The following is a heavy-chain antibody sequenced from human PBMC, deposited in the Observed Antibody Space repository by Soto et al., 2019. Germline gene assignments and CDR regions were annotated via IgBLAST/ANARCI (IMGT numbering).Heavy chain of an antibody. V-gene: IGHV4-34*01. J-gene: IGHJ6*02. CDR3: ARGRDEYKLGNV. Sequence: SETLSLTCAVSGGSLSDYYWPWIRQSPGKGLEWIGEIHPSGSTYYNPSLRSRVTISVDTSKNQFSLKLTSLTAADTAIYYCARGRDEYKLGNVWGHGTTVTVYS. D-gene: IGHD1-1*01. CDR1: GGSLSDYY. CDR2: IHPSGST.